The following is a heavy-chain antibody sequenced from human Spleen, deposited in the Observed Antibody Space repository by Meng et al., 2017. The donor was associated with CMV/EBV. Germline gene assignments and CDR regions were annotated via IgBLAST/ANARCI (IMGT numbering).Heavy chain of an antibody. CDR3: ASQQRTLLYGHYFDF. V-gene: IGHV1-69*05. CDR1: GGTLSSYA. J-gene: IGHJ4*02. CDR2: IIPIFGTT. Sequence: SGGTLSSYAINWVRQAPGQGLEWMGGIIPIFGTTYYEQDLKGRVTITTDESTSTVSVDLSRLRSEDTAVYYCASQQRTLLYGHYFDFWGQGTLVTVSS. D-gene: IGHD1-26*01.